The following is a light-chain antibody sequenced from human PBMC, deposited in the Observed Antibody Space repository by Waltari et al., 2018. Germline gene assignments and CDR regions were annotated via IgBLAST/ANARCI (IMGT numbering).Light chain of an antibody. CDR1: QSLTKKY. Sequence: VLPQSPGTLSLSPGERATVSCRASQSLTKKYLAWYQQKPGQARRLLLYGASSRAAGIPDRFSGSRSGTDFTLTISRLEPEDSAVYYCQQYGSSVLYTFGQGTKLEIK. J-gene: IGKJ2*01. CDR2: GAS. V-gene: IGKV3-20*01. CDR3: QQYGSSVLYT.